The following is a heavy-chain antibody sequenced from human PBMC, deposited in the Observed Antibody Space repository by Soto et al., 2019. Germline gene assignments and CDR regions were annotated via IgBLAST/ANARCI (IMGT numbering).Heavy chain of an antibody. CDR1: GDSISSSNW. V-gene: IGHV4-4*02. D-gene: IGHD2-2*01. Sequence: SETLSLTCAVSGDSISSSNWWSWVRQPPGKGLEWIGEISHSGSTNYNPSLKSRVTISVDTSKNQFSLKLSSVTAADTAVYYCARLVEMRFDYWGQGTLVTVSS. CDR2: ISHSGST. J-gene: IGHJ4*02. CDR3: ARLVEMRFDY.